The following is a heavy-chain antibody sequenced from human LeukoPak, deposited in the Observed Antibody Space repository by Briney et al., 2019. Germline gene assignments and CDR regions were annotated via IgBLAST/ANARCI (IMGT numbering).Heavy chain of an antibody. D-gene: IGHD6-19*01. V-gene: IGHV3-21*01. CDR2: ISSSSSYI. CDR3: ARDFEWLVHAFDI. CDR1: GFTFSSYS. J-gene: IGHJ3*02. Sequence: PGGSLRLSCAASGFTFSSYSMNWVRQAPGKGLEWVSSISSSSSYIYYADSVKGRFTISRDNAKNSLYLQMNSLRAEDTAVYYCARDFEWLVHAFDIWGQGTMVTVSS.